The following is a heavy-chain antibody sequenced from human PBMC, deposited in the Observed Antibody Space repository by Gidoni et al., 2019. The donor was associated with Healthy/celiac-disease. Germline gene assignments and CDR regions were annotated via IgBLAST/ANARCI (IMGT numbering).Heavy chain of an antibody. V-gene: IGHV4-4*07. Sequence: QVQLQRSGPGRVKSSETLSLPCTVPGGSISSYYWSWIRQPAGKGLEWIGRIYTRGSTNYKPSLKSRVTMSVDTSKNQFSLKLSSVTAADTAVYYCARTYCGGDCPLFDYWGQGTLVTVSS. CDR1: GGSISSYY. CDR2: IYTRGST. CDR3: ARTYCGGDCPLFDY. D-gene: IGHD2-21*01. J-gene: IGHJ4*02.